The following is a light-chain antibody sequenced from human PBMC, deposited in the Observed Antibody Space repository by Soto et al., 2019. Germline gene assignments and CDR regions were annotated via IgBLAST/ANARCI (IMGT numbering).Light chain of an antibody. J-gene: IGLJ1*01. Sequence: QSVLTQPASVSGSPGQSITISCTGTSSDVGAYTSVSWYQQHPGKAPKLMIYEVSNRPSGVSNRFSGSKSANTASLTISGPQADDEAHSYCTSYTSDNRNYVFGTGTKLTVL. CDR2: EVS. CDR1: SSDVGAYTS. CDR3: TSYTSDNRNYV. V-gene: IGLV2-14*01.